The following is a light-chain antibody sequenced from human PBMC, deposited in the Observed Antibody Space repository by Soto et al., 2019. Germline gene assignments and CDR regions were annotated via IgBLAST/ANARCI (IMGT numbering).Light chain of an antibody. CDR3: AAWDDSRRVV. V-gene: IGLV1-47*01. Sequence: QSVLTQPPSASGTPGQRVTISCSGSSSNIGSNYVYWYQQLPGTAPKLLIYRNNQRPSGVPDRFSGYKSGTSASLAISGLRSEDEADYYCAAWDDSRRVVFGGGTKLTVL. CDR2: RNN. J-gene: IGLJ2*01. CDR1: SSNIGSNY.